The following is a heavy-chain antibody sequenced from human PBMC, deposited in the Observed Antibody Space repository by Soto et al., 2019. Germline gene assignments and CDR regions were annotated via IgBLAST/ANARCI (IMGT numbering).Heavy chain of an antibody. J-gene: IGHJ2*01. D-gene: IGHD7-27*01. Sequence: EVQLVESGGGLVQPGGSLRLSCAASGFTFSSYDMHWVRQVAGKGLEWVSAISTAGGTHYADSVKGRFTISTENAKNSLYLQMNSLRAGDTALYYCARELGMYGYSYFDLWGRGTLVTVSS. CDR1: GFTFSSYD. CDR3: ARELGMYGYSYFDL. V-gene: IGHV3-13*01. CDR2: ISTAGGT.